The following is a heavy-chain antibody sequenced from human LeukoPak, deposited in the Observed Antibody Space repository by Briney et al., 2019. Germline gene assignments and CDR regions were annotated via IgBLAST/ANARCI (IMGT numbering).Heavy chain of an antibody. CDR3: ARDASKIQPTDY. CDR2: ISYDGSNK. CDR1: GFIFSNYA. D-gene: IGHD2-2*01. V-gene: IGHV3-30-3*01. Sequence: GGSLRLSCAASGFIFSNYAMHWVRQAPGKGLEWMAVISYDGSNKYYGDSVKGRFTVSRDNSKNTLYLQMNSLRAEDTAVYYCARDASKIQPTDYWGQGTLVTVSS. J-gene: IGHJ4*02.